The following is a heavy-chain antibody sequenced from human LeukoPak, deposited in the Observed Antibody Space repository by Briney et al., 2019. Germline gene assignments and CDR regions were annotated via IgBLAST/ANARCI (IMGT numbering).Heavy chain of an antibody. J-gene: IGHJ4*02. CDR2: IRSDGSIK. CDR3: ARDNYGGADY. CDR1: GFTFSGYG. V-gene: IGHV3-30*02. Sequence: GGSLRLSCAASGFTFSGYGIHWVRQAPGKGLEWVSFIRSDGSIKYYADSVRDRFTISRDNSKNTLYLQMNSLRAEDTAVYYCARDNYGGADYWGQGTLVTVSS. D-gene: IGHD4-23*01.